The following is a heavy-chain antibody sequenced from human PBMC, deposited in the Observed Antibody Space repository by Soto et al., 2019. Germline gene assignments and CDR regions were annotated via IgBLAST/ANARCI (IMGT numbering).Heavy chain of an antibody. CDR3: ARDGDRGYDMDV. CDR1: GFTFSTYN. V-gene: IGHV3-48*02. J-gene: IGHJ6*02. Sequence: EVQMVESGGGLVQPGGSLRLSCVGSGFTFSTYNMDWVRQAPGKGLEWISYITNTGETIYYADSVRGRFTISRDNAKNALFLQMNSLRDEDTAVYYCARDGDRGYDMDVWGQGTTVTVSS. CDR2: ITNTGETI.